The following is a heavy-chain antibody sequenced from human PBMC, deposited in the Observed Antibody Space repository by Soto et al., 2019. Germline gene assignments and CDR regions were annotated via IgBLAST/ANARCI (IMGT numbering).Heavy chain of an antibody. CDR1: GFTFSSYW. CDR2: INWNGRTR. CDR3: ARASPRGRYFDWLIFPLGH. V-gene: IGHV3-20*04. D-gene: IGHD3-9*01. Sequence: WGSLRHSCAASGFTFSSYWMHWVRQVPGKGLEWVAGINWNGRTRNYADSVKGRFTISRDTAKNSLYLQMNSLRAEDTALYFCARASPRGRYFDWLIFPLGHWGQGTLVTVSS. J-gene: IGHJ4*02.